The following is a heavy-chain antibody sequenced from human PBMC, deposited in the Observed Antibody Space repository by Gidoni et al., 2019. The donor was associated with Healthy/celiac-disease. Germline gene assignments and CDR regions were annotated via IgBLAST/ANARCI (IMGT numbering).Heavy chain of an antibody. CDR1: GGSISSYY. V-gene: IGHV4-59*01. J-gene: IGHJ5*02. Sequence: QVQLQESGPGLVKPSETLSLTCPVPGGSISSYYWSWIRQPPGKGLEWIGYIYYSGSTNYNPSLKSRVTISVDTSKNQFSLKLSSVTAADTAVYYCARDNWSNWFDPWGQGTLVTVSS. D-gene: IGHD1-20*01. CDR2: IYYSGST. CDR3: ARDNWSNWFDP.